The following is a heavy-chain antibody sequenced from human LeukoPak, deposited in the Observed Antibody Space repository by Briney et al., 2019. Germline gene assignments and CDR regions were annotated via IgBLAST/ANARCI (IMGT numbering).Heavy chain of an antibody. V-gene: IGHV4-34*01. D-gene: IGHD2-2*01. Sequence: PSETLSLTCAVYGGSFSGYYWSWIRQPPGKGLEWIGEINHSGSTNYNPSLKSRVTISVDTSKNQFSLKLSSVTAADTAVYYCARGKGFEYQHIYYFDYWGQGTLVTVSS. J-gene: IGHJ4*02. CDR1: GGSFSGYY. CDR2: INHSGST. CDR3: ARGKGFEYQHIYYFDY.